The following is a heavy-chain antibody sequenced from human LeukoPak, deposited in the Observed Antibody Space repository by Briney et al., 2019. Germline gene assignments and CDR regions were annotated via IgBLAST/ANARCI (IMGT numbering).Heavy chain of an antibody. CDR2: MNPNSGNT. CDR3: ARGRARTYYDILTGYYPYYYDY. J-gene: IGHJ4*02. D-gene: IGHD3-9*01. Sequence: ASVKVSCKPSGYTFTSYDINWVRQATGQGLEWMGWMNPNSGNTGYAQKFQGRVTMTRNTSISTAYMELSSLRSEATAVYYCARGRARTYYDILTGYYPYYYDYWGQGTLVTVSS. V-gene: IGHV1-8*01. CDR1: GYTFTSYD.